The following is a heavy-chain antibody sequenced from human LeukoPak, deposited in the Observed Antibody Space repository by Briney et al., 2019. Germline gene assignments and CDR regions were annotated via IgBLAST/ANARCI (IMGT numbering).Heavy chain of an antibody. Sequence: ASVKVSCKASGYTFTSYDINWVRQATGQGLEWMGWMNPNSGNTGYAQKFQGRVTMTRNTSISTACMELSSLRSEDTAVYYCARVIRRGYYGSGSEFDYWGQGTLVTVSS. D-gene: IGHD3-10*01. CDR2: MNPNSGNT. CDR3: ARVIRRGYYGSGSEFDY. CDR1: GYTFTSYD. V-gene: IGHV1-8*01. J-gene: IGHJ4*02.